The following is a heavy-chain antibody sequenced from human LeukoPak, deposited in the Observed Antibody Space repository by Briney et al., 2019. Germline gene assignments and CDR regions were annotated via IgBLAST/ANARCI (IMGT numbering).Heavy chain of an antibody. CDR3: ARSTNYYYFYLDV. CDR2: IYYSGAT. Sequence: SETLSLTCSVSGGSVNRYYWSWIRQPPGKGLEWIGFIYYSGATNYSPSLESRVTISIDTSRNQFSLGLTSVTAADTAVYFCARSTNYYYFYLDVWGRGTTVTVS. V-gene: IGHV4-59*02. CDR1: GGSVNRYY. J-gene: IGHJ6*03.